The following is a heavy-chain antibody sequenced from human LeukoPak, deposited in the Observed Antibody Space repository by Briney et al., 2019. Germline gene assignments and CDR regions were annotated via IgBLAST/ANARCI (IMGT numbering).Heavy chain of an antibody. CDR3: ARDTRDYGMDV. J-gene: IGHJ6*02. V-gene: IGHV3-30*03. CDR1: GFTFSSYW. D-gene: IGHD2-2*01. Sequence: GGSLRLSCAASGFTFSSYWMHWVRQAPGKGLVWVAVISYDGSNKYYAESVKGRFTISRDNSKNTLYLQMNSLRAEDTAVYYCARDTRDYGMDVWGQGTTVTVSS. CDR2: ISYDGSNK.